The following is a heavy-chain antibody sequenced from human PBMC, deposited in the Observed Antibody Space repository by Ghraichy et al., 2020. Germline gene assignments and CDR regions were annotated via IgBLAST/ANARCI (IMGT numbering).Heavy chain of an antibody. V-gene: IGHV4-34*01. CDR2: INHSGST. D-gene: IGHD3-10*01. Sequence: SETLSLTCAVYGGSFSGYYWSWIRQPPGKGLEWIGEINHSGSTNYNPSLKSRVTISVDTSKNQFSLKLSSVTAADTAVYYCARIKSYAHGSGTNPGDYWGQGTLVTVSS. J-gene: IGHJ4*02. CDR1: GGSFSGYY. CDR3: ARIKSYAHGSGTNPGDY.